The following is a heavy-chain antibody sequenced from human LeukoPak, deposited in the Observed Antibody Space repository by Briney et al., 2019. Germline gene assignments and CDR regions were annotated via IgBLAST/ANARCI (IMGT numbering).Heavy chain of an antibody. D-gene: IGHD1-26*01. CDR3: ATSGNYRFDY. CDR2: ISGTSTTI. V-gene: IGHV3-48*01. Sequence: GGSLRLSCAGSGFRFSSYRMNWVRQSPGKGLEWVSFISGTSTTIDYADSVKGRFTISRDNAQNSLYLQMNSLRGEDTAVYYCATSGNYRFDYWGQGTVVPVSS. CDR1: GFRFSSYR. J-gene: IGHJ4*02.